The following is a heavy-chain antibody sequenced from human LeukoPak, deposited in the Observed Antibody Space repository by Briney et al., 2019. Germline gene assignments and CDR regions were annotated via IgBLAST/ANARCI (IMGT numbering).Heavy chain of an antibody. Sequence: PGGSLRLSCAASGFTFSSYWMSWVRQAPGKGLEWVANIKQDGSEKYYVDSVKGRFTISRDNAKNSLYLQMNSLRAEDTAVYYCARESGSSSSESDYWGQGTLVTVSS. D-gene: IGHD6-6*01. CDR3: ARESGSSSSESDY. V-gene: IGHV3-7*01. CDR2: IKQDGSEK. J-gene: IGHJ4*02. CDR1: GFTFSSYW.